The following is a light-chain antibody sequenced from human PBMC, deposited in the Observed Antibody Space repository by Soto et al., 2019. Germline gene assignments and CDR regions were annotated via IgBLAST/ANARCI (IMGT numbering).Light chain of an antibody. CDR3: SSYGGSNNDL. Sequence: QSVLTQPPSASGSPGQSVTISCTGTSSDVGRYIYVSWYQQHPGKAPKIIMYEVSKRPSGVPDRFSGSKSGNTASLTVSGLQAEDEADYYCSSYGGSNNDLFGPGTKVTVL. CDR2: EVS. CDR1: SSDVGRYIY. J-gene: IGLJ1*01. V-gene: IGLV2-8*01.